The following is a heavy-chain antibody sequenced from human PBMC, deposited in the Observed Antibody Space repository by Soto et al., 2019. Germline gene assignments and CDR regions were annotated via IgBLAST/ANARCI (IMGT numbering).Heavy chain of an antibody. CDR3: ARDRISYYYDSSGYYPGY. CDR2: ISYDGSNK. D-gene: IGHD3-22*01. Sequence: GGALRLSCAASGFTLSSYSMHWVRPAPGKGAEWVAVISYDGSNKYYADSVKGRFTISRDNSKNTLYLQMNSLRAEDTAVYYCARDRISYYYDSSGYYPGYWGQGTLVTVSS. CDR1: GFTLSSYS. J-gene: IGHJ4*02. V-gene: IGHV3-30-3*01.